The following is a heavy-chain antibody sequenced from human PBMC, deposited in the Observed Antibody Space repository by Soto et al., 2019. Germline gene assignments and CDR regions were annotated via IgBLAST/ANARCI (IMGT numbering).Heavy chain of an antibody. V-gene: IGHV4-59*01. CDR1: GGSISSYY. CDR2: IYYSGST. CDR3: ARSYRVHFDY. J-gene: IGHJ4*02. Sequence: PSETLSLTCTVSGGSISSYYWSWIRQPPGKGLEWIGYIYYSGSTNYNPSLKSRVTISVDTSKNQFSLKLSSVTAADTAVYYCARSYRVHFDYWGQGTLVTVSS. D-gene: IGHD3-16*02.